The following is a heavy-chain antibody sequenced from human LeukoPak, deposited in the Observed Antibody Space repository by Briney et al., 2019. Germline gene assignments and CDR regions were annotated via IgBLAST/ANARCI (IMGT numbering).Heavy chain of an antibody. J-gene: IGHJ4*02. CDR1: GFTFTNYA. D-gene: IGHD2-8*01. CDR3: ARNAGVY. V-gene: IGHV3-30*09. CDR2: VSYDGTDT. Sequence: GGSLRLSCAASGFTFTNYAMNWVRQAPGKGLEWVATVSYDGTDTSYADSVKGRFAIFRDNSKNTLYLQMNSLRTEDTAVYYCARNAGVYWGQGTLVTVSS.